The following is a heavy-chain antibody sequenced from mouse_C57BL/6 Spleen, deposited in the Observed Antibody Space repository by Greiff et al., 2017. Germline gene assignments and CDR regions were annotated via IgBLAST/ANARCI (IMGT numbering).Heavy chain of an antibody. D-gene: IGHD1-1*01. CDR1: GYTFTSYG. CDR2: IYIGNGYT. V-gene: IGHV1-58*01. J-gene: IGHJ2*01. Sequence: EVQLQQSGAELVRPGSSVKMSCKTSGYTFTSYGINWVKQMPGQGLEWIGYIYIGNGYTEYNEKFKGKATLTSDTSSSTAYMQLSSLTSEDSAIYFCARSLHYYGSSPYYFDYWGQGTTLTVSS. CDR3: ARSLHYYGSSPYYFDY.